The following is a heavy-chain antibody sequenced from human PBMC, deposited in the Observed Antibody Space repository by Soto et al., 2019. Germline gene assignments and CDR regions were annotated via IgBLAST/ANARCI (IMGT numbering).Heavy chain of an antibody. J-gene: IGHJ6*02. CDR2: IIPIFGTA. Sequence: SVKVSCKASGGTFSSYAISWVRQAPGQGLEWMGGIIPIFGTANYAQKFQGRVTITADESTSTAYMELSSLRSEDTAVYYCARALGYYGSGSYVVYYGMDVWGQGTTVTVSS. CDR1: GGTFSSYA. D-gene: IGHD3-10*01. V-gene: IGHV1-69*13. CDR3: ARALGYYGSGSYVVYYGMDV.